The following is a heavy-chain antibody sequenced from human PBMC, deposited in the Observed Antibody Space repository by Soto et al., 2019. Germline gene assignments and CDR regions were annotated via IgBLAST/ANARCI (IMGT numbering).Heavy chain of an antibody. J-gene: IGHJ6*02. CDR3: ARPYYYYYGMDV. CDR2: IYYSGTT. CDR1: GGSISSSSYY. Sequence: SETLSLTCTVSGGSISSSSYYWGWIRQPPGKGLEWIGSIYYSGTTYYNPSLKSRVTISVDRSKNQFSLKLSSVTAADTAVYYCARPYYYYYGMDVWGQGTTVTVSS. V-gene: IGHV4-39*01.